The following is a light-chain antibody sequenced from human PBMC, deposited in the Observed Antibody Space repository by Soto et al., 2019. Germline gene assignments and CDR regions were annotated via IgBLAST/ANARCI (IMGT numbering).Light chain of an antibody. CDR1: QSISNW. CDR2: KAS. CDR3: QQYNSYLWT. V-gene: IGKV1-5*03. Sequence: DIQMTQSPSTLPASVGDRVTITCWASQSISNWLAWYQQKPGKAPQLLIYKASILERGVSSRFSGRGSGTEFTLTISRLQPDDFASYYCQQYNSYLWTFGQGTTVEVK. J-gene: IGKJ1*01.